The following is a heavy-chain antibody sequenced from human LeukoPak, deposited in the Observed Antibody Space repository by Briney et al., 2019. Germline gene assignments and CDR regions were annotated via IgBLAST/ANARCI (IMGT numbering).Heavy chain of an antibody. Sequence: GGSLRLSCTASGFTFSTYWMTWVRQAPGKGLEWVANINQDGSQKYHVDSVKGRFTISRDNSKNTLYLQMNSLRAEDTAVYYCAKVLELNWFDPWGQGTLVTVSS. CDR2: INQDGSQK. CDR1: GFTFSTYW. CDR3: AKVLELNWFDP. J-gene: IGHJ5*02. V-gene: IGHV3-7*03. D-gene: IGHD1-26*01.